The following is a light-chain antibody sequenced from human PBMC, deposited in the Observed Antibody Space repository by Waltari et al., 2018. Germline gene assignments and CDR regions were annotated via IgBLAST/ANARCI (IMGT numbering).Light chain of an antibody. V-gene: IGKV3-20*01. CDR2: GAS. Sequence: EIVLTQSPGTLSLSLGERATVSCRASQSVSRALAWYQQKPGQAPRLLIYGASTRATGIPERLSGSGCARDFSLTISRLDADRFAVYYCQHDLRVAVTCGQGTTVEI. CDR3: QHDLRVAVT. CDR1: QSVSRA. J-gene: IGKJ1*01.